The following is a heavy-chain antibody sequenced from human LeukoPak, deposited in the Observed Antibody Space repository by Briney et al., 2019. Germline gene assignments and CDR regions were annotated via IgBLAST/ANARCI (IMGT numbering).Heavy chain of an antibody. CDR2: IYSGGST. CDR3: AREGSITMVRGVLYYFDY. CDR1: GFTVSSNY. Sequence: GGSLRLSCAASGFTVSSNYMSWVRQAPGKGLEWVSVIYSGGSTYYADSVKGRFTISRDNSKNTLYLQMNSLRAEDTAVYYCAREGSITMVRGVLYYFDYWGQGTLVTVSS. J-gene: IGHJ4*02. V-gene: IGHV3-66*01. D-gene: IGHD3-10*01.